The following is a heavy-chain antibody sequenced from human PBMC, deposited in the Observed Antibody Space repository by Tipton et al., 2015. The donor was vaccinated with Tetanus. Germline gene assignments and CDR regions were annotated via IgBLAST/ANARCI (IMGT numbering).Heavy chain of an antibody. J-gene: IGHJ4*02. D-gene: IGHD1-26*01. Sequence: SLRLSCAASGFTFDDYGMHWVRQVPGKGLEWVSGITWNSGSIGYADSVKGRFTISRDNAKNSLYLQMNSLRAEDTALYYCTRVVRSSFDASRYYRATDYWGQGTSVTVS. V-gene: IGHV3-9*01. CDR1: GFTFDDYG. CDR2: ITWNSGSI. CDR3: TRVVRSSFDASRYYRATDY.